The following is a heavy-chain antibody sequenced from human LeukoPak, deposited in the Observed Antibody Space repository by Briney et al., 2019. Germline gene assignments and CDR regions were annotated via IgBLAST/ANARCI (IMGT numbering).Heavy chain of an antibody. V-gene: IGHV4-34*01. Sequence: SETLSLTCAVYGGSFSGYYWSWIRQPPGKGLEWIGVINHSGSTNYNPSLKSRVTISVDTSKNQFSLKLSSVTAADTAVYYCARGIAARYYYYMDVWGKGTTVTVSS. CDR2: INHSGST. CDR3: ARGIAARYYYYMDV. D-gene: IGHD6-13*01. CDR1: GGSFSGYY. J-gene: IGHJ6*03.